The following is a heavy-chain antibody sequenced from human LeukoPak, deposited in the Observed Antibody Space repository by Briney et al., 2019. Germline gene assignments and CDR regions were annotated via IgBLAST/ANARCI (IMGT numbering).Heavy chain of an antibody. CDR2: IYTSGST. CDR1: GSMYNYH. Sequence: SETLSLTCTVSGSMYNYHWSWIRQPPGKGLEWIGRIYTSGSTNYNPSLKSRVTMSVDTSKNQFSLKLSSVTAADTAVYYCARDRPAPESDDAFDIWGQGTMVTVSS. CDR3: ARDRPAPESDDAFDI. V-gene: IGHV4-4*07. D-gene: IGHD2-2*01. J-gene: IGHJ3*02.